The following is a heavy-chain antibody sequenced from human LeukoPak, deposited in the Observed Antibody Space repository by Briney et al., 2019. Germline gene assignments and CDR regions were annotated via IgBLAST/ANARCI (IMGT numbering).Heavy chain of an antibody. CDR3: ARGGSIAARPIDY. D-gene: IGHD6-6*01. CDR2: ISSNGGST. V-gene: IGHV3-64*01. J-gene: IGHJ4*02. Sequence: PGGSLRLSCAASGFTFSSYAMHWVRQAPGKGLEYVSAISSNGGSTYYANSVKGRFTISRDNSKNTLFLQMGSLRAEDMAVYYCARGGSIAARPIDYWGPGTLVTVSS. CDR1: GFTFSSYA.